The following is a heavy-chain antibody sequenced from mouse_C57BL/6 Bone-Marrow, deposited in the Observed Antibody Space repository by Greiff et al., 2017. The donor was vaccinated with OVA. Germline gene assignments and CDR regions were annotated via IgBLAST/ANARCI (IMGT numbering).Heavy chain of an antibody. CDR3: ARLRRGYYFDY. CDR1: GYTFTSYT. V-gene: IGHV1-4*01. J-gene: IGHJ2*01. CDR2: INPSSGYT. D-gene: IGHD2-12*01. Sequence: LQESGAELARPGASVKMSCKASGYTFTSYTMHWVKQRPGQGLEWIGYINPSSGYTKYNQKFKDKATLTADKSSSTAYMQLSSLTSEDSAVYYCARLRRGYYFDYWGQGTTLTVS.